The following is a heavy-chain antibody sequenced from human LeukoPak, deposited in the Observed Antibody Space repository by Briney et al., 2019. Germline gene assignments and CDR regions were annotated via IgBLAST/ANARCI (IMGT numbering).Heavy chain of an antibody. D-gene: IGHD3-22*01. V-gene: IGHV3-23*01. CDR3: AKDAILYYYDSSGTFDY. Sequence: GGSLRLSCAASGFTFSSYATSWVRQAPGKGLEWVSAISGSGGSTYYADSVKGRFTISRDNSKNTLYLQMNSLRAEDTAVYYCAKDAILYYYDSSGTFDYWGQGTLVTVSS. CDR2: ISGSGGST. J-gene: IGHJ4*02. CDR1: GFTFSSYA.